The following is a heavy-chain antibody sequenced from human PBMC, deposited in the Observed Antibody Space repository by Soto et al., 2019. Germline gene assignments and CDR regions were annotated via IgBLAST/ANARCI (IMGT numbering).Heavy chain of an antibody. J-gene: IGHJ4*02. CDR2: ISAYNGNT. Sequence: QVQLVQSGAEVKKPGASVKVSCKASGYTFTSYGISWVRQAPGQGLEWMGWISAYNGNTNYAQKLQGRVTMTTDSSTSTAYMELRSLRSDDTAVYYCMTGVTAPSLGELFDYWGQGTLVTVSS. CDR3: MTGVTAPSLGELFDY. CDR1: GYTFTSYG. V-gene: IGHV1-18*01. D-gene: IGHD2-21*02.